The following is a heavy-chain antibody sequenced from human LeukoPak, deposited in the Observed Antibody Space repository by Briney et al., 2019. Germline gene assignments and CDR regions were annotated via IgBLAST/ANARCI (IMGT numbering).Heavy chain of an antibody. V-gene: IGHV3-7*01. Sequence: GGSLRLSCAASGFTFRDSWKSWVRQAPGKGLQWVANIKQEGTERNYVDSVKGRFTISRDNTRSSLYLYMNSLRAEDTAVYYCARDGGGPLDWGQGTLVTVSS. D-gene: IGHD3-10*01. CDR1: GFTFRDSW. J-gene: IGHJ4*02. CDR2: IKQEGTER. CDR3: ARDGGGPLD.